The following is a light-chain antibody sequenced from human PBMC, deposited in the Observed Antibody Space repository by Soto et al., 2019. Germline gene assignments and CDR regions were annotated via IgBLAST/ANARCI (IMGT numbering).Light chain of an antibody. CDR1: NSDIGAYNY. Sequence: QSALTQPASVSGSPGQSITISCTGTNSDIGAYNYVSWYQQHPGEAPKFLIYDVIHRPSGVSDRFSGSKSGNTASLTISGLQAEDEADYYCSSYTNSATVIFGGGTKLTVL. CDR2: DVI. CDR3: SSYTNSATVI. V-gene: IGLV2-14*03. J-gene: IGLJ2*01.